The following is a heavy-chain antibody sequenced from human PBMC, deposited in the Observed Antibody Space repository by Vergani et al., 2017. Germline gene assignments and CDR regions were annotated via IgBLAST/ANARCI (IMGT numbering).Heavy chain of an antibody. V-gene: IGHV1-8*01. D-gene: IGHD1-26*01. Sequence: QVQLVQSGAEVKKPGASVKVSCKASGYTFTSYAINWVRQATGPGLEWMGWMNPNSGTTGYAPKFQGRVTMTRNTSISTAYMELSSLRSEDTAVYYCARVNSGSYQFDYWGQGTLVTVSS. CDR1: GYTFTSYA. J-gene: IGHJ4*02. CDR3: ARVNSGSYQFDY. CDR2: MNPNSGTT.